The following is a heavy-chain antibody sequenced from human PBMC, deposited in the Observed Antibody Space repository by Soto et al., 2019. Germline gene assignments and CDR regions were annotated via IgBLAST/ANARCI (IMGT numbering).Heavy chain of an antibody. D-gene: IGHD2-15*01. J-gene: IGHJ4*02. CDR2: IYYSGST. CDR1: GGSVSSGSYY. CDR3: ARVTSLHSLGYCSGGSCPRWLDY. V-gene: IGHV4-61*01. Sequence: PSETLSLTCTVSGGSVSSGSYYWGWIRQPPGKGLEWIGYIYYSGSTNYNSSLKSRVAISVDTSKNQFSLKLSSVTAADAAVYYCARVTSLHSLGYCSGGSCPRWLDYWGQGTLVTVSS.